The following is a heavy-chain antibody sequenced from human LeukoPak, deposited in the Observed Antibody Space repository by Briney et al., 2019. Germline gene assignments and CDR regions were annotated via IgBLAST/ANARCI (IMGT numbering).Heavy chain of an antibody. J-gene: IGHJ4*02. CDR3: AKALDYYDSSGYSPPDY. D-gene: IGHD3-22*01. CDR2: ISYDGSNK. CDR1: GFTFSSYG. V-gene: IGHV3-30*18. Sequence: GGSLRLSCAASGFTFSSYGMHWVRQAPGKGLEWVAVISYDGSNKYYADSVKGRFTISRDNSKNTLYLQMNSLRAEDTAVYYCAKALDYYDSSGYSPPDYWGQETLVTVSS.